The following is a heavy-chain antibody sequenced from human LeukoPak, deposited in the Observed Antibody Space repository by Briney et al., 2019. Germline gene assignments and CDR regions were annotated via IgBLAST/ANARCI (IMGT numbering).Heavy chain of an antibody. Sequence: GSLRLSCAASGFTFSDYYMSWIRQAPGKGLEWVSYISSSGSTIYYAVSVKGRFTISRDNAKNSLYLQMNSLRAEDTAVYYCARGLGYCSGGSCYSVFPIDYWGQGTLVTVSS. D-gene: IGHD2-15*01. V-gene: IGHV3-11*01. CDR1: GFTFSDYY. CDR3: ARGLGYCSGGSCYSVFPIDY. CDR2: ISSSGSTI. J-gene: IGHJ4*02.